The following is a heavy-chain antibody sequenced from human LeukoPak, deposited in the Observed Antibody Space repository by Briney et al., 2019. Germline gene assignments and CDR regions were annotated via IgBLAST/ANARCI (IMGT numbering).Heavy chain of an antibody. CDR1: GFTFSSYG. V-gene: IGHV3-23*01. CDR3: ARGSFGTHWYFDL. J-gene: IGHJ2*01. Sequence: GGSLRLSCAASGFTFSSYGMNWVRQAPGKGLEWVSYIADDSTATYYPDSVKGQFTISRDNSKNTLSLLMNSLRAEDTAVYYCARGSFGTHWYFDLWGRGTLVTVSS. D-gene: IGHD3-10*01. CDR2: IADDSTAT.